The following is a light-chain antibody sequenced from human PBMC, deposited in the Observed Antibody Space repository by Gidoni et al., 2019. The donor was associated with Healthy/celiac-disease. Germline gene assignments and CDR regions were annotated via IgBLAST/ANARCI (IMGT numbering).Light chain of an antibody. CDR3: SSYAGSNNFVV. CDR1: SSDVGGDNY. CDR2: EVS. Sequence: QSALTQPPSASGSPGQSVTISCTGTSSDVGGDNYVAWYQQHPGKAPKLMIYEVSKRPSGVPDRFSGSKSGNTAFLTVAGLQAEDEADYYCSSYAGSNNFVVFGGGTKLTVL. V-gene: IGLV2-8*01. J-gene: IGLJ2*01.